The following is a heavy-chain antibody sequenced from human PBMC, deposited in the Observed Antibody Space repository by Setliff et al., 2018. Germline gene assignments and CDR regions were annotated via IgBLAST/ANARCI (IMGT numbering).Heavy chain of an antibody. CDR1: GFTFSTHA. CDR3: VTDPPNSGWSFDC. D-gene: IGHD6-19*01. J-gene: IGHJ5*01. CDR2: IWSDGINK. Sequence: QAGGSLRLSCGASGFTFSTHAMHWVRQAPGKGLEWVAMIWSDGINKFYGGPVKGRFIVSRDNSKNTVFLQMNDLRVEDTAAYYCVTDPPNSGWSFDCWGQGTPVTVSS. V-gene: IGHV3-33*03.